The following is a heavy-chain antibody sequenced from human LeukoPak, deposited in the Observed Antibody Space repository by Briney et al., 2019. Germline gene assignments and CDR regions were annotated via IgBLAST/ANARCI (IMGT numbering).Heavy chain of an antibody. J-gene: IGHJ4*02. CDR1: GFSISSGYY. Sequence: SETLSLTCAVSGFSISSGYYWGWIRQPPGKGLEWIGSIYHSGSTYYNPSLKSRVTISVDTSKNQFSLKLSSVTAADTAVYYCASPLAGYCSSTSCLYFDYWGQGTLVTVSS. V-gene: IGHV4-38-2*01. CDR3: ASPLAGYCSSTSCLYFDY. D-gene: IGHD2-2*03. CDR2: IYHSGST.